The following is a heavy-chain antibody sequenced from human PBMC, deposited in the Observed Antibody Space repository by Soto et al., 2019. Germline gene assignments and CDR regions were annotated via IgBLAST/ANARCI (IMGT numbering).Heavy chain of an antibody. CDR2: ISKSGLP. CDR3: ARDVYSSPRI. V-gene: IGHV4-59*02. CDR1: GGSVTNDY. Sequence: PSEPLSLTCSVSGGSVTNDYWSWIRQPPGKGLEWSGCISKSGLPNYNPSLKSRVTISVDTSQPQFSLRLSSVTAADTAVYYCARDVYSSPRIRGQGTLVTVS. D-gene: IGHD6-19*01. J-gene: IGHJ4*02.